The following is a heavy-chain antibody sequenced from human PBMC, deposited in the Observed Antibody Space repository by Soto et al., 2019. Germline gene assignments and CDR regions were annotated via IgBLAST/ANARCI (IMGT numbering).Heavy chain of an antibody. D-gene: IGHD1-26*01. CDR3: AKGVELAV. CDR1: GFSFSSFA. J-gene: IGHJ6*04. CDR2: IGDSGAST. V-gene: IGHV3-23*01. Sequence: EVLLLESGGGLVQPGGSLRLSCEASGFSFSSFAMNWVRQAPGKGLEWVSAIGDSGASTYYADSVKGRFTISRDNSRNTLYLPLTSLSAEDTAVYYCAKGVELAVWGNGTTVTVSS.